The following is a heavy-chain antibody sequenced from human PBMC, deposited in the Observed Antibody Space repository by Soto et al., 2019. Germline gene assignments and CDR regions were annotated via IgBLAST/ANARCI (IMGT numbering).Heavy chain of an antibody. V-gene: IGHV1-2*02. CDR3: ARAPPYYDFWRKDP. J-gene: IGHJ5*02. CDR1: GYTFTGYY. D-gene: IGHD3-3*01. Sequence: ASVKVSCKASGYTFTGYYMHWVRQAPGQGLEWMGWINPNSGGTNYAQKFQGRVTMTRDTSISTAYMELSRLRSDDTAVYYCARAPPYYDFWRKDPWGQGTLVTV. CDR2: INPNSGGT.